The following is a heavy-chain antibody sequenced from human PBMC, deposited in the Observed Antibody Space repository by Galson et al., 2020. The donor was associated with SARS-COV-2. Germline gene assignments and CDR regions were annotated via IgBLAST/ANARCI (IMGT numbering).Heavy chain of an antibody. Sequence: SETLSLTCSVSGGSINTSNCYWGWIRQPPGKGLEWIGSIYFSGSAYYTASLKSRVTISVDTSNNQFSLRLSSVTAADTAVYYCARTLPDIEVVPPAHDAFDIWGQGTVVTVSS. CDR1: GGSINTSNCY. CDR2: IYFSGSA. J-gene: IGHJ3*02. CDR3: ARTLPDIEVVPPAHDAFDI. D-gene: IGHD2-2*01. V-gene: IGHV4-39*01.